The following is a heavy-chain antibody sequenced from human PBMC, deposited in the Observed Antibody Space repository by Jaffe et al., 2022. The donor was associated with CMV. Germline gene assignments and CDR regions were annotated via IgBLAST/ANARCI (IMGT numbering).Heavy chain of an antibody. CDR1: GYSFTSYW. J-gene: IGHJ4*02. V-gene: IGHV5-51*01. CDR3: ARRSVSSGWYAVPAFDY. D-gene: IGHD6-19*01. CDR2: IYPGDSDT. Sequence: EVQLVQSGAEVKKPGESLKISCKGSGYSFTSYWIGWVRQMPGKGLEWMGIIYPGDSDTRYSPSFQGQVTISADKSISTAYLQWSSLKASDTAMYYCARRSVSSGWYAVPAFDYWGQGTLVTVSS.